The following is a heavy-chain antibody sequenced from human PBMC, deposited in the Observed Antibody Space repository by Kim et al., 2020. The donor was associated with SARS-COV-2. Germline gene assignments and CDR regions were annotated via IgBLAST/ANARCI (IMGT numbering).Heavy chain of an antibody. CDR3: ARLPYYYDSSGYRFVPYYYGMDV. Sequence: GESLKISCKGSGYSFTSYWIGWVRQMPGKGLEWMGIIYPGDSDTRYSPSFQGQVTISADKSISTAYLQWSSLKASDTAMYYCARLPYYYDSSGYRFVPYYYGMDVWGQGTTVTVSS. V-gene: IGHV5-51*01. CDR2: IYPGDSDT. CDR1: GYSFTSYW. J-gene: IGHJ6*02. D-gene: IGHD3-22*01.